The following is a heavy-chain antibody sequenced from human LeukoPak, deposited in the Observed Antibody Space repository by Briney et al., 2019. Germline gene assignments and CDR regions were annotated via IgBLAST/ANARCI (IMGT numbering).Heavy chain of an antibody. CDR3: ATPTYYYDSSGYYTNWFDP. V-gene: IGHV1-69*05. Sequence: SVKVSCKASGGTFISYAISWVRQAPGQGLEWMGGIIPIFGTANYAQKFQGRVTITTDESTSTAYMELSSLRSEDTAVYYCATPTYYYDSSGYYTNWFDPWGQGTLVTVSS. CDR1: GGTFISYA. J-gene: IGHJ5*02. CDR2: IIPIFGTA. D-gene: IGHD3-22*01.